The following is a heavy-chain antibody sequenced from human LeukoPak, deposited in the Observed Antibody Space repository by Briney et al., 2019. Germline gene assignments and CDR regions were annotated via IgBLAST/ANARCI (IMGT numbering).Heavy chain of an antibody. CDR3: AKVGGYYDSSGYYYWDY. V-gene: IGHV3-30*18. J-gene: IGHJ4*02. Sequence: GGSLRLSCAASGFTFSSYGMHCVRQAPGKGLEWVAVISYDGSNKYYADSVKGRFTISRDNSKNTLYLQMNSLRAEDTAVYYCAKVGGYYDSSGYYYWDYWGQGTLVTVSS. CDR1: GFTFSSYG. D-gene: IGHD3-22*01. CDR2: ISYDGSNK.